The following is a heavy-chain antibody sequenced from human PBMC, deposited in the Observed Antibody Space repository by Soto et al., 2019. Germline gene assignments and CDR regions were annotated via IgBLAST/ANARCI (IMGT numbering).Heavy chain of an antibody. CDR2: ISGSGRYT. Sequence: GGSLRLSCAASGFTFDSCVMSWVRQAPGKGLEWLSLISGSGRYTDYADSVKGRFTISRDNSKNTLYLQMNSPRVEDTAVYYCAKDPPSERMQPDYGMDVWGQGTTVTVPS. D-gene: IGHD6-13*01. J-gene: IGHJ6*02. CDR3: AKDPPSERMQPDYGMDV. V-gene: IGHV3-23*01. CDR1: GFTFDSCV.